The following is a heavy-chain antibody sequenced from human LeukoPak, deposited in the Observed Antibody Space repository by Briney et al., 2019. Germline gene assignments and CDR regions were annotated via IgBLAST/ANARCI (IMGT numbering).Heavy chain of an antibody. Sequence: GGSLRLSGAASGFTFSHNGMSWVRQAPGKGLEWGSGISGSGGSAYYADSVKGRFTIARDNIKNTLYLQMNSLRAQDTAVYYCARGMTTFDYWGQGTLVTVSS. CDR1: GFTFSHNG. J-gene: IGHJ4*02. V-gene: IGHV3-23*01. D-gene: IGHD4-11*01. CDR2: ISGSGGSA. CDR3: ARGMTTFDY.